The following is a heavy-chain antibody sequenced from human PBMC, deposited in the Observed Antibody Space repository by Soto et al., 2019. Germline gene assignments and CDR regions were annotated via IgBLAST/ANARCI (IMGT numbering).Heavy chain of an antibody. CDR2: ISRTGGST. J-gene: IGHJ4*02. CDR3: AKRPGSSNS. Sequence: EVQLLESGGGLVQAGGSLRLSCAASGFAFTTYAMSWVRQAPGKGLEWVSSISRTGGSTFYADSVKGRFTISRDNSKNPLYLQLNSLSAEDTAVYYCAKRPGSSNSWGQGTLVTVSS. V-gene: IGHV3-23*01. CDR1: GFAFTTYA.